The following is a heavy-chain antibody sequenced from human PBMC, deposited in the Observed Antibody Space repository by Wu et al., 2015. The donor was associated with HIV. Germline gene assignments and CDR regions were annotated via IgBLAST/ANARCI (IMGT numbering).Heavy chain of an antibody. CDR2: INPSGGST. V-gene: IGHV1-46*01. J-gene: IGHJ4*02. D-gene: IGHD6-13*01. Sequence: QVQLVQSGAEVKKPGASVKVSCKASGYTFTSYYMHWVRQAPGQGLEWMGIINPSGGSTSYAQKFQGRVTMTRDTSTSTVYMELSSLRSEDTAVYYCARASPIAAAGFYFDYVGPGNAGHRLL. CDR3: ARASPIAAAGFYFDY. CDR1: GYTFTSYY.